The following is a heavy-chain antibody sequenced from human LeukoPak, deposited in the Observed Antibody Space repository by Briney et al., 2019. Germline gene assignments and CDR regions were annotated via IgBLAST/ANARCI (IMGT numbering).Heavy chain of an antibody. CDR2: IYHSGST. CDR1: GYSISSGYY. CDR3: AREDYDSSGYYRPY. V-gene: IGHV4-38-2*02. D-gene: IGHD3-22*01. Sequence: SETLSLTCAVSGYSISSGYYWGWIRQPPGKGLEWIGSIYHSGSTYYNPSLKSRVTISVDTSKNQFSLKMNSVTAADTAVYYCAREDYDSSGYYRPYWGQGTLVTVAS. J-gene: IGHJ4*02.